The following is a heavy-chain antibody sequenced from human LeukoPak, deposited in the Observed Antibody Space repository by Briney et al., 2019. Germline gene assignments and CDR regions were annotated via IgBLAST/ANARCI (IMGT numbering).Heavy chain of an antibody. V-gene: IGHV3-74*01. D-gene: IGHD7-27*01. J-gene: IGHJ4*02. CDR3: ARGELGYFNF. CDR1: GFTFSSYW. CDR2: IKSDGRSA. Sequence: GGSLRLSCAASGFTFSSYWMHWVRQAPGKGLVWVSRIKSDGRSASYADSVKGRFTTSRDNAKNTLYLQMNSLRAEDTAVYYCARGELGYFNFWGQGTLVTVSS.